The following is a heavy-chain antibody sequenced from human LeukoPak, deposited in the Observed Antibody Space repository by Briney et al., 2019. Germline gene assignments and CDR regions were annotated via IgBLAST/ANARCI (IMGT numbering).Heavy chain of an antibody. J-gene: IGHJ6*03. CDR3: ARASLVAPRNYYMDV. D-gene: IGHD5-12*01. V-gene: IGHV1-2*02. Sequence: ASVKVSCKASGYTFTGYYMHWVRQAPGQRLEWRGWINPNSGGTNYAQKFQGRVTMTRDTSISTAYMELSRLRSDDTAVYYCARASLVAPRNYYMDVWGKGTTVTVSS. CDR2: INPNSGGT. CDR1: GYTFTGYY.